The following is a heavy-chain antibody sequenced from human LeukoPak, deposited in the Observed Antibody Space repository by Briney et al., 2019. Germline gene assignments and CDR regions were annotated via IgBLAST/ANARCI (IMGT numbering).Heavy chain of an antibody. J-gene: IGHJ5*02. CDR3: ARYMTTVTTWFDP. D-gene: IGHD4-17*01. CDR1: GGTFSSYA. CDR2: IIPIFGTA. Sequence: GASVKDSCKXSGGTFSSYAISWVRQAPGQGLEWMGRIIPIFGTANYAQKFQGRVTITTDESTSTAYMGLSSLRSEDTAVYYCARYMTTVTTWFDPWGQGTLVTVSS. V-gene: IGHV1-69*05.